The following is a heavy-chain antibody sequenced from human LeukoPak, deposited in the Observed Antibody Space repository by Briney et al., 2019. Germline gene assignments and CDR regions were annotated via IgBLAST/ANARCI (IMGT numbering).Heavy chain of an antibody. Sequence: ASVKVSCKASGCTFTSYAMHWVRQAPGQRLEWMGWINAGNGNTKYSQKFQGRVTITRDTSASTAYMELSSLRSEDTAVYYCARVDLTGEIDYWGQGTLVTVSS. CDR1: GCTFTSYA. D-gene: IGHD7-27*01. CDR2: INAGNGNT. V-gene: IGHV1-3*01. J-gene: IGHJ4*02. CDR3: ARVDLTGEIDY.